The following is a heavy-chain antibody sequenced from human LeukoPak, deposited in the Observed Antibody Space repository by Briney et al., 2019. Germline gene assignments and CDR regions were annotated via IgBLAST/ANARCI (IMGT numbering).Heavy chain of an antibody. Sequence: PSETLSLTCTVSGGSISSSSYYWGWIRQPPGKGLEWIGSIYYSGSTYYNPSLKSRVTISVDTSKNQFSLKLSSVTAADTAVYYCARQWDSSGYAWGGYAFDIWGQGTMVTVSS. CDR3: ARQWDSSGYAWGGYAFDI. CDR1: GGSISSSSYY. CDR2: IYYSGST. J-gene: IGHJ3*02. V-gene: IGHV4-39*01. D-gene: IGHD3-22*01.